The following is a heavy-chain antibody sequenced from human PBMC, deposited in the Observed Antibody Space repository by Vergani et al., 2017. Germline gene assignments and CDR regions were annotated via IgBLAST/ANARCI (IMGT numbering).Heavy chain of an antibody. J-gene: IGHJ4*02. CDR3: ARFGTGADFDY. CDR2: IIPILGIA. V-gene: IGHV1-69*04. CDR1: GGTFSSYA. D-gene: IGHD3-10*01. Sequence: QVQLVQSGAEVKKPGASVKVSCKASGGTFSSYAISWVRQAPGQGLEWMGRIIPILGIANYAQKFQGRVTITADKSTSTAYMELSSLRSEDTAVYYCARFGTGADFDYWGQGTLVTVSS.